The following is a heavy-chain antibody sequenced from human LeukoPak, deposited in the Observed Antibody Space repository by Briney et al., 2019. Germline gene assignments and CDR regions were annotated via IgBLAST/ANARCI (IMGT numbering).Heavy chain of an antibody. J-gene: IGHJ3*02. Sequence: GASVRVSCKASGYTFTGYYMHWVLQAPGQGLEWMGWINPSSGGTNYVQKFQGRVTMTRGTSISTAYMELNRLRYDDTAVYYCARGCSTASCYNAFDIWGQGTMVTVSS. CDR2: INPSSGGT. CDR3: ARGCSTASCYNAFDI. CDR1: GYTFTGYY. V-gene: IGHV1-2*02. D-gene: IGHD2-2*02.